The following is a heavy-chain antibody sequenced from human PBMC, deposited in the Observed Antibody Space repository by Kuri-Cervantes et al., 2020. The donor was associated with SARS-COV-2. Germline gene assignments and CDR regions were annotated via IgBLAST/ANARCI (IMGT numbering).Heavy chain of an antibody. V-gene: IGHV4-34*01. CDR2: INYSGST. CDR1: GGSFSGYY. D-gene: IGHD2-2*02. CDR3: ARVPAAIRDWFDP. J-gene: IGHJ5*02. Sequence: ESLKISCAVYGGSFSGYYWSRIRQPPGKGLEWIGEINYSGSTNYNPSLKSRVTISVDTSKNQFSLKLSSVTAADTAVYYCARVPAAIRDWFDPWGQGTLVTVSS.